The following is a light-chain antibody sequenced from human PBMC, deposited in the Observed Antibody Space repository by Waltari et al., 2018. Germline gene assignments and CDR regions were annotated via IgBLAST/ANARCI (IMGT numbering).Light chain of an antibody. CDR3: QEYGTSRT. Sequence: EIVLTQSPGTLSLSLGDRAPLSCRASQSVSSSYLAWYQQKPGQAPRLLIHTVNRRASGIPDRFSGSGSGTDFTLTISRLEPEDFAVYYCQEYGTSRTFGQGTKVEI. J-gene: IGKJ1*01. V-gene: IGKV3-20*01. CDR1: QSVSSSY. CDR2: TVN.